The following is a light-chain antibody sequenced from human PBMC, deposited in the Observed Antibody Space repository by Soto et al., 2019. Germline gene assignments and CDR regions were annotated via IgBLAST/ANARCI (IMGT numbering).Light chain of an antibody. CDR3: QQYPTCPA. CDR1: QSVFSS. CDR2: GAA. V-gene: IGKV3-15*01. Sequence: SSAAKPKNTCRASQSVFSSLAWYQHKPGQAPRLLIYGAATRATGIPARFSGSGYGTEYTRTICRLQSDDIPVYYWQQYPTCPAFGQGTKVDI. J-gene: IGKJ1*01.